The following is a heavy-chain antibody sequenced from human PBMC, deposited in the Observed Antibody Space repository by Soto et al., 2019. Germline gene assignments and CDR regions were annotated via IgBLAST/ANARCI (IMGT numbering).Heavy chain of an antibody. CDR1: GFTFSSYW. V-gene: IGHV3-43*01. D-gene: IGHD4-4*01. J-gene: IGHJ6*02. Sequence: GGSLRLSCAASGFTFSSYWMSWVRQAPGKGLEWVSLISWDGGSTYYADSVKGRFTISRDNSKNSLYLQMNSLRTEDTALYYCAKDSYDYTQAPYYYYGMDVWGQGTTVTVSS. CDR3: AKDSYDYTQAPYYYYGMDV. CDR2: ISWDGGST.